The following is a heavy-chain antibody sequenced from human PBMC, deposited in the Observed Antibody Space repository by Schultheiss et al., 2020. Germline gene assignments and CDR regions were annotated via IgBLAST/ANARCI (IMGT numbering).Heavy chain of an antibody. D-gene: IGHD2-15*01. V-gene: IGHV3-30*18. CDR2: ISYDGSNK. CDR1: GFTFSSYG. Sequence: GESLKISCAASGFTFSSYGMHWVRQAPGKGLEWVAVISYDGSNKYYADSVKGRFTISRDNSKNTLYLQMNSLRAEDTAVYYCAKDGEIYCSGGSCYDEYFQHWGQGTLVTVSS. J-gene: IGHJ1*01. CDR3: AKDGEIYCSGGSCYDEYFQH.